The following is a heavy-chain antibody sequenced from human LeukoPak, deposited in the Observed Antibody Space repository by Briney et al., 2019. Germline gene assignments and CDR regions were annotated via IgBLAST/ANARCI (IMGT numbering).Heavy chain of an antibody. CDR1: GGSFSGYY. CDR3: ATLWFGVDGDAFDI. Sequence: PSETLSLTCAVYGGSFSGYYWSWIRQPPGKGLEWIGEINHSGSTNYNPSLKSRVTISVDTSKNQFSLKLSSVTAADTAVYYCATLWFGVDGDAFDIWXXXTMVTVSS. CDR2: INHSGST. J-gene: IGHJ3*02. V-gene: IGHV4-34*01. D-gene: IGHD3-10*01.